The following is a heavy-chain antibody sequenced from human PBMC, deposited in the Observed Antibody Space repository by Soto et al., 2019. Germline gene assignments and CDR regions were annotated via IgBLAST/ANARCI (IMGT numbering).Heavy chain of an antibody. Sequence: QVQLVESGGGVVQPGRSLRLSCAASGFTFSSYAMHWVRQAPGKGLEWVAVISYDGSNKYYADSVKGRFTISRDNSKNTLYLQMNSLRAEDTAVYYCARVSNYYDYYFDYWGQGTLVTVSS. CDR1: GFTFSSYA. J-gene: IGHJ4*02. V-gene: IGHV3-30-3*01. D-gene: IGHD3-22*01. CDR2: ISYDGSNK. CDR3: ARVSNYYDYYFDY.